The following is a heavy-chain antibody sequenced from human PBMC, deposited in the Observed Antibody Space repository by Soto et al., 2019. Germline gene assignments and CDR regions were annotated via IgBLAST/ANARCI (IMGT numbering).Heavy chain of an antibody. CDR3: ARSPRSSPYFDY. CDR2: IYPGDSET. V-gene: IGHV5-51*01. Sequence: GDSLKISCQCSGYTFSNFWIAWVRQLPGKGLEYMGIIYPGDSETRYSPSFHGKVTISADRSIGTAYLQWSSLEASDSAFYFCARSPRSSPYFDYWGQGALVTVS. CDR1: GYTFSNFW. J-gene: IGHJ4*02. D-gene: IGHD6-13*01.